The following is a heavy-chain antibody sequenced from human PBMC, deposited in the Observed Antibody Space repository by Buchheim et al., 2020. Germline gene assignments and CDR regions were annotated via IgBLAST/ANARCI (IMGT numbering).Heavy chain of an antibody. CDR1: GGTFSSYA. J-gene: IGHJ6*02. CDR3: ARGGVVVVPAATYGMDV. Sequence: QVQLVQSGAEVKKPGSSVKVSCKASGGTFSSYAISWVRQAPGQGLEWMGRIIPILGIANYAQKFQGRVTITADKSTSTANMELSSLRSEDTAVYYCARGGVVVVPAATYGMDVWGQGTT. CDR2: IIPILGIA. D-gene: IGHD2-2*01. V-gene: IGHV1-69*04.